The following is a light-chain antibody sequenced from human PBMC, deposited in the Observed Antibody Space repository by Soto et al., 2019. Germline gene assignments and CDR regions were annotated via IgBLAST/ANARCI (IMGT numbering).Light chain of an antibody. CDR1: QSISSW. J-gene: IGKJ1*01. V-gene: IGKV1-5*01. Sequence: DIPMTQSPSTLSASVGDRVTITCRASQSISSWLAWYQQKPGKAPKPLIYDASSLESGVPSRFSGSGSGKEFTLTISSLQPDDFATYYCQQYNSYSWTFGQGTKVEIK. CDR3: QQYNSYSWT. CDR2: DAS.